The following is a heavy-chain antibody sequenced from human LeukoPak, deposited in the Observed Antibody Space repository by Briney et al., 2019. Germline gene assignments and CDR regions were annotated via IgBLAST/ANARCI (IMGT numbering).Heavy chain of an antibody. CDR3: ARENNYDFWSGSHLTFDY. J-gene: IGHJ4*02. V-gene: IGHV1-18*01. D-gene: IGHD3-3*01. CDR1: GYTFTSYG. CDR2: ISAYNGNT. Sequence: ASVKVSCKASGYTFTSYGISWVRQAPGQGLEWMGWISAYNGNTNYAQKLQGRVTMTTDTSTSTAYMELRSLRSDDTAVYYCARENNYDFWSGSHLTFDYWGQGTLVTVSS.